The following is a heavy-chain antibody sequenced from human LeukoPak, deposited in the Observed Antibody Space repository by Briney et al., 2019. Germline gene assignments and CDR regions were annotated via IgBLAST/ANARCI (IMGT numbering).Heavy chain of an antibody. CDR1: GGSMTYGSYY. J-gene: IGHJ3*02. V-gene: IGHV4-61*02. CDR2: IYISGST. Sequence: SETLSLTCSVSGGSMTYGSYYWSWIRQPAGKGLEWIGRIYISGSTNYNPSLKSRVTMSVDTSKNQFSLKLSSVTAADTVVYYCARAREWELDAFDIWGQGTMVTVSS. D-gene: IGHD1-26*01. CDR3: ARAREWELDAFDI.